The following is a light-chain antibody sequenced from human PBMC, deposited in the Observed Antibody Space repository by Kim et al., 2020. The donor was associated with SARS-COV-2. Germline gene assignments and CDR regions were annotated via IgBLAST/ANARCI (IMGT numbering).Light chain of an antibody. V-gene: IGLV3-21*02. CDR3: QVGDGSSDHWV. CDR1: KLVEVN. CDR2: GDS. J-gene: IGLJ3*02. Sequence: PGQTGSITCGGDKLVEVNVLGYHGMPGQPPWLVISGDSERPSGNPERFSGSESVNTATLTIYRFEAVDEADYYCQVGDGSSDHWVSGGGTRLTV.